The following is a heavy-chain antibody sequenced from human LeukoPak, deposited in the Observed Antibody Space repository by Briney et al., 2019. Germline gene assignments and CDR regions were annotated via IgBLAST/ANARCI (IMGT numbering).Heavy chain of an antibody. Sequence: GGSLRLSCAASGFTFSSYSMNWVRQAPGKGLEWVSSISSSSSYIYYADSVKGRFTISRDNAENSLYLQMNSLRAEDTAVYYCARDLLRWQGFGYWGQGTLVTVSS. D-gene: IGHD4-23*01. CDR2: ISSSSSYI. CDR3: ARDLLRWQGFGY. V-gene: IGHV3-21*01. J-gene: IGHJ4*02. CDR1: GFTFSSYS.